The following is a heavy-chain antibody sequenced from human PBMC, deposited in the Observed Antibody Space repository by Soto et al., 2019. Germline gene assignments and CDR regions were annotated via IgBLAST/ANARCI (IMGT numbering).Heavy chain of an antibody. CDR1: GFSLISNVRMG. Sequence: GPTLVNPTETLTLTCTVSGFSLISNVRMGVTWVRQSPGKALEWLAHILSNDEKSYSTSLKSRLTISKDASESQVVLTMTNMDLVDTATYYCARIPLPDHYYDSRGYYYYSYGLDVWGQGTTVTVSS. CDR3: ARIPLPDHYYDSRGYYYYSYGLDV. V-gene: IGHV2-26*01. J-gene: IGHJ6*02. CDR2: ILSNDEK. D-gene: IGHD3-22*01.